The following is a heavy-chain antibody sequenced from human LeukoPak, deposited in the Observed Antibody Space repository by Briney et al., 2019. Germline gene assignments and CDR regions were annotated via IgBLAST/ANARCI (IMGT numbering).Heavy chain of an antibody. CDR1: GGFFSDYY. J-gene: IGHJ4*02. D-gene: IGHD3-3*01. V-gene: IGHV4-34*01. CDR3: GSRRTAMFGVIKGPIDY. Sequence: SETLSLTCAVYGGFFSDYYWTWIRQPPGKGLEWIGEINHSGSPNNNPSLKSRVGISFDTSKNQFSLKLTSVTAADTAVYYCGSRRTAMFGVIKGPIDYWGQGTLVTVSS. CDR2: INHSGSP.